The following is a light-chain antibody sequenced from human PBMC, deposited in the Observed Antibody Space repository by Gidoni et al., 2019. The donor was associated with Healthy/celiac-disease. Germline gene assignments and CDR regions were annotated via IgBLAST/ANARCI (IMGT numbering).Light chain of an antibody. CDR3: QQYNSYSLT. CDR2: KAS. Sequence: DIQMTQSPATLSASVGDRVTITCRASQSISSWLAWYQQKPGKAPKLLIYKASSLESGVPSRFSGSGSGTEFTLTISSLQPDDFATYYCQQYNSYSLTFGGGTKVEIK. V-gene: IGKV1-5*03. CDR1: QSISSW. J-gene: IGKJ4*01.